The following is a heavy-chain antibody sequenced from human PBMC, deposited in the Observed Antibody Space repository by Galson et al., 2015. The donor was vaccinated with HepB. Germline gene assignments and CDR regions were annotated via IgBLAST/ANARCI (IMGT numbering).Heavy chain of an antibody. CDR1: GFTFSSYA. D-gene: IGHD6-13*01. Sequence: SLRLSCAASGFTFSSYAMHWVRQAPGKGLEWVAVISYDGSNKYYADSVKGRFTISRDNSKNTLYLQMNSLRAEDTAVYYCARAWYSSSWYTFLTSGGQGGWFDPWGQGTLVTVSS. V-gene: IGHV3-30-3*01. CDR3: ARAWYSSSWYTFLTSGGQGGWFDP. J-gene: IGHJ5*02. CDR2: ISYDGSNK.